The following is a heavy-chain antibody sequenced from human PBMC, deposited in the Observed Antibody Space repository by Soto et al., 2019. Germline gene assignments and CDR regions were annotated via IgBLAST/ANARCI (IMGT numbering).Heavy chain of an antibody. CDR3: AKMGSDYYSDH. Sequence: GGSLRLSCEAAGFTFSNYAMNWVRQAPGKGLEWVSGITNSGGSTYYADSVKGRFTISRDNSMNTLYLQMYSLRADDTAVYYCAKMGSDYYSDHWGQGTLVTVSS. D-gene: IGHD3-3*01. CDR1: GFTFSNYA. J-gene: IGHJ4*02. V-gene: IGHV3-23*01. CDR2: ITNSGGST.